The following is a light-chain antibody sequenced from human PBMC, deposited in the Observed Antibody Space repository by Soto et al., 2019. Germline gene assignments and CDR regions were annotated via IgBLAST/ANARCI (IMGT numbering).Light chain of an antibody. CDR3: QQYYSTPVT. Sequence: DIVMTQSPDSLAVSLGERATINCKSSQSILFSSNNKNYLTWYQQKPGQPPKPLIYWASTRESGVPDRFSGSGSETDFTLTISSRQAEDVAVYYCQQYYSTPVTFGGGTKVEIK. CDR2: WAS. J-gene: IGKJ4*01. V-gene: IGKV4-1*01. CDR1: QSILFSSNNKNY.